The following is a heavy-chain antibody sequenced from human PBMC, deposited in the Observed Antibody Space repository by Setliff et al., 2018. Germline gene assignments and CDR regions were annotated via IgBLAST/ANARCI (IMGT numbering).Heavy chain of an antibody. V-gene: IGHV4-34*12. CDR2: IIHSGST. J-gene: IGHJ4*02. Sequence: SETLSLTCAVYGGSFSGYYWSWIRQPPGKRLEWIGEIIHSGSTNYNPSLKSRVTISMDTSKNQFSLKVPSMTAADTAAYYCARSFSRSGKFLLDYWGQGALVTVSS. CDR1: GGSFSGYY. CDR3: ARSFSRSGKFLLDY. D-gene: IGHD1-26*01.